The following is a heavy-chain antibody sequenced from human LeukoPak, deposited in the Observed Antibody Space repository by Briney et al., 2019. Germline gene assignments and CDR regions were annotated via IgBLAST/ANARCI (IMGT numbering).Heavy chain of an antibody. D-gene: IGHD3-22*01. V-gene: IGHV4-34*01. Sequence: PSETLSLTCAVYGGSFSGYYWSWIRQPPGKGLEWIGEINHSGSTNYNPSLKSRVTISVDTSKNQFSLKLSSVTAADTAVYYCARRHYYDSSLFDYWGQGTLVTVSS. CDR3: ARRHYYDSSLFDY. J-gene: IGHJ4*02. CDR1: GGSFSGYY. CDR2: INHSGST.